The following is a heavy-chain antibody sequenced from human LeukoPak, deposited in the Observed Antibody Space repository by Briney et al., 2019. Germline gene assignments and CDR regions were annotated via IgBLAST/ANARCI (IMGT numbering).Heavy chain of an antibody. D-gene: IGHD3-22*01. J-gene: IGHJ4*02. V-gene: IGHV3-53*01. CDR1: GFIVNNDY. CDR2: LYSNSIT. CDR3: ARRINMMIVAPGY. Sequence: PGGSLRLSCAASGFIVNNDYMTWVRLAPGKGLEWVSVLYSNSITYYADSVKGRFTISRDSSKNTLYLQMNSLRAEDTAVYYCARRINMMIVAPGYWGQGTLVTVSS.